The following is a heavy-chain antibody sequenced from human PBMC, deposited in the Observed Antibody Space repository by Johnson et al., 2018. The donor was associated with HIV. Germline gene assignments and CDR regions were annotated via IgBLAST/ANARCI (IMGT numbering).Heavy chain of an antibody. J-gene: IGHJ3*02. V-gene: IGHV3-66*02. CDR2: IYSGGST. CDR3: ASSESFGAFDI. Sequence: VQLVESGGGLVQPGGSLRLSCAASGFTVSSNEMSWVRQAPGKGLEWVSVIYSGGSTYYADSVRGRFTISRDNSKNTLYLQMNSLRAEDTAVYYCASSESFGAFDIWGRGTMVTVSS. D-gene: IGHD1-26*01. CDR1: GFTVSSNE.